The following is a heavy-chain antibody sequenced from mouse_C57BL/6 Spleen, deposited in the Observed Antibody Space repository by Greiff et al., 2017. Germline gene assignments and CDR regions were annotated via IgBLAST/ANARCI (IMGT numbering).Heavy chain of an antibody. CDR1: GFTFSSYA. V-gene: IGHV5-4*01. J-gene: IGHJ3*01. D-gene: IGHD1-1*01. Sequence: EVQGVESGGGLVKPGGSLKLSCAASGFTFSSYAMSWVRQTPEKRLEWVATISDGGSYTYYPDNVKGRFTISRDNAKNNLYLQMSHLKSEDTAMYYCARAHYYGSSPFAYWGQGTLVTVSA. CDR2: ISDGGSYT. CDR3: ARAHYYGSSPFAY.